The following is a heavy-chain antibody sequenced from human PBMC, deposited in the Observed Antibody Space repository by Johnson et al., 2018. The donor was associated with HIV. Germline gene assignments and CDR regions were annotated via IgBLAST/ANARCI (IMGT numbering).Heavy chain of an antibody. CDR1: GFNLDDYG. Sequence: VQLVESGGTVVRPGGSLRLSCAASGFNLDDYGMSWVRQAPGKGLEWVSGVNWNADTTSYAGSVKGRFPISRDTAQESLYLQMNSLRVEDTALYYCAREGGGSNEDDAFDIWGQGTMVTVSS. D-gene: IGHD1-26*01. J-gene: IGHJ3*02. CDR2: VNWNADTT. V-gene: IGHV3-20*04. CDR3: AREGGGSNEDDAFDI.